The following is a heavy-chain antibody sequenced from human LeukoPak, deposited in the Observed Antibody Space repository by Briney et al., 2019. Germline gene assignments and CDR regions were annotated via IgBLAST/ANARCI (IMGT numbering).Heavy chain of an antibody. CDR3: AKNLYDSSGYYFDY. CDR1: GFTFSSYG. D-gene: IGHD3-22*01. V-gene: IGHV3-30*02. CDR2: LRYDGSNK. Sequence: GGSLRLSCAASGFTFSSYGMHWVRQAPGKGLEWVAFLRYDGSNKYYADSVKGRFTISRDNSKNTLYLQMNSLRAEDTAVYYCAKNLYDSSGYYFDYWGQGTLVTVSS. J-gene: IGHJ4*02.